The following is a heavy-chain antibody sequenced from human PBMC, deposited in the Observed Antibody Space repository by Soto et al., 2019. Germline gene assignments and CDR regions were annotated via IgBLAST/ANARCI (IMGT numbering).Heavy chain of an antibody. Sequence: SETLSLTCTVSGGSISSSSYYWGWIRQPPGKGLEWIGSIYYSGSTYYNPSLKSRVTISVDTSKNQFSLKLSSVTAADTAVYYCARLAFCCGDCYSPSHYYYYGMDVWGQGTTVTVSS. V-gene: IGHV4-39*01. J-gene: IGHJ6*02. CDR3: ARLAFCCGDCYSPSHYYYYGMDV. CDR2: IYYSGST. D-gene: IGHD2-21*02. CDR1: GGSISSSSYY.